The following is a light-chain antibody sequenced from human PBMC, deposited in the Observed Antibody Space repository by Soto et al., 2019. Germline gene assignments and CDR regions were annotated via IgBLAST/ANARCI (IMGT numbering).Light chain of an antibody. CDR2: EVS. Sequence: DVVMTQTPLSLSVAPGQTASISCKSSQSLLHITGETFLFWYLQKPGQSPQLLIYEVSTRVSGVPDRFSGSGSGTDFTLEISRVETDDVGIYYCMQSTQLPPTFGQGTRLEIK. CDR3: MQSTQLPPT. J-gene: IGKJ5*01. V-gene: IGKV2D-29*02. CDR1: QSLLHITGETF.